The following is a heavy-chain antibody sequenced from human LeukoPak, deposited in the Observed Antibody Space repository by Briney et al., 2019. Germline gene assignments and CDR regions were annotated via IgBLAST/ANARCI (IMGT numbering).Heavy chain of an antibody. D-gene: IGHD3-22*01. Sequence: SETLSLTCAVSGYSISGGYYWGWVRQPPGKGLEWVGSIYHGGSTYYNPSLKSRVTMSVDTSNNQFSLKLSSVTAADTAVYYCATIINITMIDNYYMDVWGKGTTVTVSS. J-gene: IGHJ6*03. CDR3: ATIINITMIDNYYMDV. V-gene: IGHV4-38-2*01. CDR2: IYHGGST. CDR1: GYSISGGYY.